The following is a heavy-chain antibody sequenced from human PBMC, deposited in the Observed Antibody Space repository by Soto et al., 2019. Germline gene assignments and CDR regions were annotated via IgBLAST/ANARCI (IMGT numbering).Heavy chain of an antibody. V-gene: IGHV4-34*01. CDR1: GGSFSGYY. J-gene: IGHJ6*02. Sequence: PSETLSLTCAAYGGSFSGYYWSWILQPPGKGLEWIGEINHSGSTNYNPSLKSRVTISVDTSKNQFSLKLSSVTAADTAVYYCARAYDFWSGYEGMDVWGQGTTVTVSS. D-gene: IGHD3-3*01. CDR3: ARAYDFWSGYEGMDV. CDR2: INHSGST.